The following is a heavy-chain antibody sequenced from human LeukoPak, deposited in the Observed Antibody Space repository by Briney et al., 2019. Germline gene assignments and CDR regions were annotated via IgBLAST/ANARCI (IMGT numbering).Heavy chain of an antibody. J-gene: IGHJ4*02. D-gene: IGHD6-13*01. Sequence: SETLSLTCTVSGGSISSYYWSWIRQPPGKGLEWIGYIYYSGSTNYNPSLKSRVTISVDTSKNQFSLKLSSVTAADTAVYYCARDRGEGIVDYWGQGTLVTVSS. CDR2: IYYSGST. CDR1: GGSISSYY. CDR3: ARDRGEGIVDY. V-gene: IGHV4-59*01.